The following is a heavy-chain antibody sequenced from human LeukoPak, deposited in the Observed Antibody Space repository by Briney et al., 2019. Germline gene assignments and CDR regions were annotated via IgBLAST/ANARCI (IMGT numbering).Heavy chain of an antibody. CDR1: GFTFSSYS. D-gene: IGHD2-21*02. CDR2: ISSSSSYI. Sequence: GGSLRLSCAASGFTFSSYSMNWVRQAPGKGLEWVSSISSSSSYIYYADSVKGRFTISRDNAKNSLYLQMNSLRAEDTAVYYCARGGGGVTALTYFDYWGQGTLVTVSS. CDR3: ARGGGGVTALTYFDY. J-gene: IGHJ4*02. V-gene: IGHV3-21*01.